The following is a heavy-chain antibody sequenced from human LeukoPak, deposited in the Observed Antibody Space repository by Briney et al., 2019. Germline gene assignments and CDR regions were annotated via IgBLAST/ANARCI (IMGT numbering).Heavy chain of an antibody. J-gene: IGHJ3*02. V-gene: IGHV1-2*06. CDR1: GYTFTGYY. CDR2: INPNSGGT. Sequence: ASVKVSCRASGYTFTGYYMHWVRQAPGQGLEWMGRINPNSGGTNYAQKFQGRVTMTRDTSISTAYMELSRLRSDDTAVYYCAGGVFTYYDFWSGSNDAFDIWGQGTMVTVPS. CDR3: AGGVFTYYDFWSGSNDAFDI. D-gene: IGHD3-3*01.